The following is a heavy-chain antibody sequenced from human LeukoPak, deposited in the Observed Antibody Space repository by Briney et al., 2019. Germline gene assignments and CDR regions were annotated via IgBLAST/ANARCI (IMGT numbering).Heavy chain of an antibody. V-gene: IGHV3-7*03. CDR1: GFTFSSYW. CDR3: ARGLGRWLKLSVFDY. Sequence: GGSLRLSCAASGFTFSSYWMTWVRQAPGKGLEWVANIKEDGSKKNYVDSVKGRFTISRDNAKNSLYLQMNSLRVEDTAVYYCARGLGRWLKLSVFDYWGQGTLVTVSS. J-gene: IGHJ4*02. CDR2: IKEDGSKK. D-gene: IGHD5-24*01.